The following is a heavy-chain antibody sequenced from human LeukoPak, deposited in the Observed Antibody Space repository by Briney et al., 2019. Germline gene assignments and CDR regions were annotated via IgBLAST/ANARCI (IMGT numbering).Heavy chain of an antibody. D-gene: IGHD5-12*01. V-gene: IGHV4-4*07. Sequence: PSETLSLTCSVSGGSISSYYWSWIRQPAGKGLERIGRIYTTGSTDYNPSLKSRVTISVDTSKKQFYLKLSSVTAADTAVYYCVRAGTRGYGGFGIEGLYDYWGQGTLITVSS. CDR2: IYTTGST. J-gene: IGHJ4*02. CDR1: GGSISSYY. CDR3: VRAGTRGYGGFGIEGLYDY.